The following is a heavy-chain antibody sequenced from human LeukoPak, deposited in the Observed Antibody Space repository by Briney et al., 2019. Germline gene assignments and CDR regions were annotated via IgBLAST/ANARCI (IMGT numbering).Heavy chain of an antibody. CDR1: GFTFSSYG. Sequence: GGSLRLSCAASGFTFSSYGMNWVRQAPGKGLEWVSYIGTSSSTIYYADSVKGRFTISRDNAKNSLYLEMNSLRDEDTAVYYCARHDYGGNSGDNWGQGTLVTVSS. CDR3: ARHDYGGNSGDN. CDR2: IGTSSSTI. J-gene: IGHJ4*02. D-gene: IGHD4-23*01. V-gene: IGHV3-48*02.